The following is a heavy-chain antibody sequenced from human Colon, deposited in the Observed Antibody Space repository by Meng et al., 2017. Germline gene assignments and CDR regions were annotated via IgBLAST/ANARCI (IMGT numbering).Heavy chain of an antibody. CDR3: VRSSGWVRTGFDP. V-gene: IGHV4-34*12. J-gene: IGHJ5*02. Sequence: QVQLQQWGAGLLKPSETLSLTCAVNGGSLSGAYWTWIRQPPGKGLEWMGEIIHGGSPSYNPSLKSRVTISIDTSKSQFSLKLTSVTAADTAVYYCVRSSGWVRTGFDPWGQGTLVTVSS. D-gene: IGHD6-19*01. CDR1: GGSLSGAY. CDR2: IIHGGSP.